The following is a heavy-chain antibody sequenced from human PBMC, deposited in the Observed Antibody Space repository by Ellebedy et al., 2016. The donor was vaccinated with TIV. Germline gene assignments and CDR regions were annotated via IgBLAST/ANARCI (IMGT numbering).Heavy chain of an antibody. CDR3: AKDVAVGIRQSFYGMDV. J-gene: IGHJ6*02. V-gene: IGHV3-23*01. CDR2: VVGSIGST. D-gene: IGHD1-14*01. Sequence: PGGSLRLSCVASGFTFSNYAMSWVRQAPGKGLEWVSTVVGSIGSTYYADSVQGRFTVSRDNPKNTLYLQMNSLRAEDTAVYYCAKDVAVGIRQSFYGMDVWGQGTTVTVSS. CDR1: GFTFSNYA.